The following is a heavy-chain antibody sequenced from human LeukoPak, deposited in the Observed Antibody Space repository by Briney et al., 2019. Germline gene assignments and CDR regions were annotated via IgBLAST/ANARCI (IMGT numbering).Heavy chain of an antibody. J-gene: IGHJ4*02. CDR2: FDPEDGET. D-gene: IGHD6-19*01. V-gene: IGHV1-46*01. CDR1: GYTFTGYY. CDR3: ARTGYSSGWYLDY. Sequence: ASVKVSCKASGYTFTGYYMHWVRQAPGQGLEWMGGFDPEDGETIYAQKFQGRVTMTRDTSTSTVYMELSSLRSEDTAVYYCARTGYSSGWYLDYWGQGTLVTVSS.